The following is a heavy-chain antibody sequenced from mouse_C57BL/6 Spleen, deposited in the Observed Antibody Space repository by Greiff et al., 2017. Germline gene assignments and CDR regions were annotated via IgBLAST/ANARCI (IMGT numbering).Heavy chain of an antibody. CDR2: IWSGGST. J-gene: IGHJ3*01. V-gene: IGHV2-2*01. D-gene: IGHD2-5*01. Sequence: VQLQQSGPGLVQPSQSLSITCTVSGFSLTSYGVHWVRQSPGKGLEWLGVIWSGGSTDYNAAFISRLSISKDNSKSQVFFKMNSLQADDTAIYYCARNWDYSNLFAYWGQGTLVTVSA. CDR1: GFSLTSYG. CDR3: ARNWDYSNLFAY.